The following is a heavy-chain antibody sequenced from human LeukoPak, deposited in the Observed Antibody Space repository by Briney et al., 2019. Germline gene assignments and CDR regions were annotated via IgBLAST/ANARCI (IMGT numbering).Heavy chain of an antibody. CDR3: ARDAGYGYDRFDY. J-gene: IGHJ4*02. V-gene: IGHV3-30*02. CDR1: GFTFSSYG. CDR2: IRYDGSNK. Sequence: SGGSLRLSCGASGFTFSSYGMHWVRQAPGKGLEWVAFIRYDGSNKYYADSVKGRFTISRDNAKNSLYLQTDSLRAEDTAVYYCARDAGYGYDRFDYWGQGTQVTVSS. D-gene: IGHD5-18*01.